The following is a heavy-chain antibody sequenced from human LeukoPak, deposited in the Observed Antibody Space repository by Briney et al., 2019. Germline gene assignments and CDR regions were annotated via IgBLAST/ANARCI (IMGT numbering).Heavy chain of an antibody. J-gene: IGHJ4*02. CDR3: ARAGYCCSSTSCYSDEDY. CDR2: IYYSGNT. CDR1: GGSISSGGYY. Sequence: SQTLSLTCTVSGGSISSGGYYWTWIRQHPGEGLEWIGFIYYSGNTFYNPSLKSRVTISVDTSKNQFSLKLSSVTAADPAVYYCARAGYCCSSTSCYSDEDYWGQGTLVTVSS. V-gene: IGHV4-31*03. D-gene: IGHD2-2*01.